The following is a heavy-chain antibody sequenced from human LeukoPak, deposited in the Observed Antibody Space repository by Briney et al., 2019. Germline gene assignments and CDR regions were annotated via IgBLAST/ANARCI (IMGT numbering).Heavy chain of an antibody. CDR3: AKDSSSSWYDYFDY. CDR1: GFTFSSYE. D-gene: IGHD6-13*01. CDR2: ISSSGSTI. J-gene: IGHJ4*02. Sequence: PGGSLRLSCAASGFTFSSYEMNWVRQAPGKGLEWVSYISSSGSTIYYADSVKGRFTISRDNAKNSLYLQMNSLRTEDTALYYCAKDSSSSWYDYFDYWGQGTLVTVSS. V-gene: IGHV3-48*03.